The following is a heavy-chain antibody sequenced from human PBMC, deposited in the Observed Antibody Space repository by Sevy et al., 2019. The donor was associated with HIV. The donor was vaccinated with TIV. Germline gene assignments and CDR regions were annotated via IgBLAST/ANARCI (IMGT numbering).Heavy chain of an antibody. CDR1: GFTVTNNY. Sequence: GGSLRLSCAASGFTVTNNYMSWVRQAPGKGLEWVSTIYSGGSTHYSDSVKGRFIISRDISKNTLYLQMSSLRADDTAVYYCARAGGWGNINHSNQILDIWGHGTKVTVSS. CDR3: ARAGGWGNINHSNQILDI. J-gene: IGHJ3*02. V-gene: IGHV3-53*01. CDR2: IYSGGST. D-gene: IGHD3-16*01.